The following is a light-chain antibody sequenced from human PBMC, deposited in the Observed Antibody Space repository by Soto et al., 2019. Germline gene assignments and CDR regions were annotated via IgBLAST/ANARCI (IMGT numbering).Light chain of an antibody. V-gene: IGKV1-5*03. CDR1: QSISDS. J-gene: IGKJ1*01. CDR3: XXXNGYWT. CDR2: EAS. Sequence: DIQMTQSPSTLSASVGDRVTITCRASQSISDSLAWYQQKPGKAPKLLIYEASTLKSGVPSRFSGSRSGTXXXLTIXXLQPXXXXXXXXXXXNGYWTFGQGTKVEIK.